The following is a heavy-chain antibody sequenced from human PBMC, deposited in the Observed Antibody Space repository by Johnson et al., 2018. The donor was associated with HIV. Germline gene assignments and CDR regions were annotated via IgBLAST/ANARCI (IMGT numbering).Heavy chain of an antibody. J-gene: IGHJ3*02. D-gene: IGHD3-9*01. CDR1: GFTFSSYG. CDR3: ARGWLFLDAFDI. CDR2: IRYDGSNK. V-gene: IGHV3-30*02. Sequence: QVQVVESGGGVVQPGGSLRLSCAASGFTFSSYGMHWVRQAPGKGLEWVAFIRYDGSNKYYADSVKGRFTISRDNSKNTLYLQMNSLRAEDTAVYYCARGWLFLDAFDIWGQGTMVTVSS.